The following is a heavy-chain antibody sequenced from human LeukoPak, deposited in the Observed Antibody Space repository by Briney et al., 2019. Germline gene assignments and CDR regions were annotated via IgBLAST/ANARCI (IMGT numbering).Heavy chain of an antibody. CDR3: ANDIVRGSMLTGAFDI. V-gene: IGHV3-43*02. D-gene: IGHD2-8*01. CDR1: GFTSDDYA. CDR2: ISGDGGST. Sequence: GESRPSPSASSGFTSDDYATHWVRQAPGKGLEWVSLISGDGGSTYYADSVKGRFTISRDNSKKSPYLQMNSLRTEDTALYYCANDIVRGSMLTGAFDIWGQRTLVTVSS. J-gene: IGHJ3*02.